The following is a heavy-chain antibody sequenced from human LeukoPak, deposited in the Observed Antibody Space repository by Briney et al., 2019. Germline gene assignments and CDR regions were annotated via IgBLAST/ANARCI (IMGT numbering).Heavy chain of an antibody. V-gene: IGHV1-2*02. Sequence: AAVKVSCKASGYTLTGYYMHRVRQAPGQGLGWMGWIKPISGGTNYAQKFQGRVTMTRDTSISTAYMELSRLRSDDTAVDYCRTDRYGDYGDYIDYWAREPWSPSPQ. D-gene: IGHD4-17*01. CDR1: GYTLTGYY. CDR2: IKPISGGT. CDR3: RTDRYGDYGDYIDY. J-gene: IGHJ4*02.